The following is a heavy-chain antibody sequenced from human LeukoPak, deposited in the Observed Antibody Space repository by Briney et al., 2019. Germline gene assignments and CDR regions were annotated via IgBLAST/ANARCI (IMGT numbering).Heavy chain of an antibody. J-gene: IGHJ3*02. CDR3: ARDSYSSSSGGKAFDI. V-gene: IGHV1-2*02. D-gene: IGHD6-6*01. Sequence: ASVKVSCKASGYTFTGYYMHWVRQAPGQGLEWMGWINPNSGGTNYAQKFQGRVTMTRDTSISTAYMELSRLRSDDTAVYYCARDSYSSSSGGKAFDIWGQGTMVTVSS. CDR2: INPNSGGT. CDR1: GYTFTGYY.